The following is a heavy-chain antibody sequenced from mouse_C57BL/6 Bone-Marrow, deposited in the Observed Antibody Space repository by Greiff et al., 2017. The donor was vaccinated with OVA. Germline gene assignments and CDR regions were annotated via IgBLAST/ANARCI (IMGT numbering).Heavy chain of an antibody. CDR2: IYPRSGNT. J-gene: IGHJ2*01. Sequence: QVHVKQSGAELARPGASVKLSCKASGYTFTSYGLSWVKQRTGQGLEWIGEIYPRSGNTYYNEKFKGKATLTADKSSSTAYMELRSLTSEDSAVYFCARDDYDGGFDYWGQGTTLTVSS. CDR3: ARDDYDGGFDY. D-gene: IGHD2-4*01. CDR1: GYTFTSYG. V-gene: IGHV1-81*01.